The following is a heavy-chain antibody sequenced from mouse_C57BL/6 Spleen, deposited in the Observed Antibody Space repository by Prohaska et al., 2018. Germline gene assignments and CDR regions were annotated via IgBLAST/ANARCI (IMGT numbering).Heavy chain of an antibody. V-gene: IGHV1-26*01. Sequence: EVQLQQSEPELVKPGASVKISCKASGYTFTDYYMNWVKQSHGKSLEWIGDINPNNGGTSYNQKFKGKATLTVDKSSSTAYMELRSLTSEDSAVYYCARDYYGGYWGQGTTLTVSS. D-gene: IGHD1-1*01. CDR3: ARDYYGGY. CDR2: INPNNGGT. J-gene: IGHJ2*01. CDR1: GYTFTDYY.